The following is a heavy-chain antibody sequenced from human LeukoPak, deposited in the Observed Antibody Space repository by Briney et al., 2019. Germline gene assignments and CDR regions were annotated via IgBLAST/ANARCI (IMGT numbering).Heavy chain of an antibody. CDR1: GGSFSGYY. CDR3: ARGHGGYSYGYKRHYYYMDV. CDR2: INHSGST. Sequence: PSETLSLTCAVYGGSFSGYYWSWIRQPPGKGLEWIGEINHSGSTNYNPSLKSRVTISVDTSKNQFSLKLSSVTAADTAVYYCARGHGGYSYGYKRHYYYMDVWGKGTTVTVSS. J-gene: IGHJ6*03. V-gene: IGHV4-34*01. D-gene: IGHD5-18*01.